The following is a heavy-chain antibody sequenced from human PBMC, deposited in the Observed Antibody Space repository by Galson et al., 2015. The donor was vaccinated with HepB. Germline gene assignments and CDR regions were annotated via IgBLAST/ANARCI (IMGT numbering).Heavy chain of an antibody. V-gene: IGHV3-15*07. D-gene: IGHD3-9*01. CDR3: TTAADFDWFGDAFDI. Sequence: RLSCAASGFTFSNAWMNWVRQAPGKGLEWVGRIKSKTDGGTTDYAAPVKGRFTISRDDSKNTLYLQMNSLKTEDTAVHYCTTAADFDWFGDAFDIWGQGTMVTVSS. J-gene: IGHJ3*02. CDR1: GFTFSNAW. CDR2: IKSKTDGGTT.